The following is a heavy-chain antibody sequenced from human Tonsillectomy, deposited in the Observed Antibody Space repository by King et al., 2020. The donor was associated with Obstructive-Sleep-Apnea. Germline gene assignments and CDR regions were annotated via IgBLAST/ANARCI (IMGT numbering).Heavy chain of an antibody. CDR2: IYYGGRT. CDR3: AGRTRSGYYEFYFDS. J-gene: IGHJ4*02. V-gene: IGHV4-39*07. CDR1: GGSINSISYF. Sequence: QLQESGPGLVKPSETRSLTGTVSGGSINSISYFWGGIRQPPGKGLEWIGSIYYGGRTNYNSSLKRRVTLSADTSKNQFSLNLSSVTAAVTAGDYCAGRTRSGYYEFYFDSWGQGTLVTVSS. D-gene: IGHD3-22*01.